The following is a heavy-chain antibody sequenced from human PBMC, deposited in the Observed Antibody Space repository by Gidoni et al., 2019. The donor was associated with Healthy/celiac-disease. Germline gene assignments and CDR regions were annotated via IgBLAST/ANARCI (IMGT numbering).Heavy chain of an antibody. V-gene: IGHV4-39*07. CDR2: IYYSGST. J-gene: IGHJ4*02. CDR3: ARGYYDILTGYYNPFDY. Sequence: QLQLQESGPGLVKPSETLSLTCTVAGGSLSSSSYYWGGIRQPPGQGLEWIGSIYYSGSTYSTPSLKSRVTISVDTSKNQLSLKLSAVTAADTAVYYCARGYYDILTGYYNPFDYWGQGTLVTVSS. CDR1: GGSLSSSSYY. D-gene: IGHD3-9*01.